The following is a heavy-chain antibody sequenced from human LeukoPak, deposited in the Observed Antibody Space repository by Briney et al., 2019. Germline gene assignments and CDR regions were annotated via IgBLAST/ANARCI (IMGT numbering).Heavy chain of an antibody. Sequence: GASVKVSCKASGYTFTSYGISWVRQAPGQGLEWMGWISAYNGNTNYAQKLQGRVTMTTDTSTSTAYMELRSLRSDDTAVYYCARAYDSSGEDWFDPWGQGTLVTVPS. D-gene: IGHD3-22*01. CDR3: ARAYDSSGEDWFDP. CDR1: GYTFTSYG. V-gene: IGHV1-18*01. J-gene: IGHJ5*02. CDR2: ISAYNGNT.